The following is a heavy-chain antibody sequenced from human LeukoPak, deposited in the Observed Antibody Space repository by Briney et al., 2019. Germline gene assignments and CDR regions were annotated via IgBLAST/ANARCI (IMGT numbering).Heavy chain of an antibody. Sequence: TGGSLRLSCAASGFTFSSYSMNWVRQAPGKGLEWVSSISSSSSYIYYADSVKGRFTISRDNAKNSLYLQMNSLRAEDTAVCYCARATDYYYYGMDVWGQGTTVTVSS. J-gene: IGHJ6*02. CDR3: ARATDYYYYGMDV. CDR2: ISSSSSYI. V-gene: IGHV3-21*01. CDR1: GFTFSSYS.